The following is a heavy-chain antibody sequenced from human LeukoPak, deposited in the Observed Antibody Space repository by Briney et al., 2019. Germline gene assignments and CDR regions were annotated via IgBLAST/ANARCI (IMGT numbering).Heavy chain of an antibody. Sequence: SVKVTCKACGGTFSSYAISWVRQAPGQGLEWVGGIIPIFGTANYAQKFQGRVTITADESTSIAYMELSSLRSEDTAVYYCARVADYYDSSGAYDYWGQGTLVTVSS. CDR3: ARVADYYDSSGAYDY. D-gene: IGHD3-22*01. J-gene: IGHJ4*02. CDR2: IIPIFGTA. CDR1: GGTFSSYA. V-gene: IGHV1-69*13.